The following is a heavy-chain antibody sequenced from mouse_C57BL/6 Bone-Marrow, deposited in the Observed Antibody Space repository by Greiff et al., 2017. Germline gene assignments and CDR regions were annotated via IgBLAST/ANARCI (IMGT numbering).Heavy chain of an antibody. D-gene: IGHD4-1*01. CDR3: ARHWDSWFAY. CDR1: GFTFSSYG. CDR2: ISSGGSYT. V-gene: IGHV5-6*01. Sequence: EVHLVESGGDLVKPGGSLKLSCAASGFTFSSYGMSWVRQTPDKRLEWVATISSGGSYTYYPDGVKGRFTISRDNAKNTLYLQMSSLKSEDTAMYYCARHWDSWFAYWGQGTLVTVSA. J-gene: IGHJ3*01.